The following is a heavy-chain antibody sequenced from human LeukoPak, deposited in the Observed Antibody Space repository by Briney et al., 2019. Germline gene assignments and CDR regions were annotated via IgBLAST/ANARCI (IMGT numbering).Heavy chain of an antibody. J-gene: IGHJ3*02. Sequence: SQTLSLTCAVSGGSISSGGYSWSWIRQPPGKGLEWIGYIYHSGSTYYNPSLKSRVTISVDRSKNQFSLKLSSVTAADTAVYYCARGRVRAKPPKTGNYYDSSGYYYGAFDIWGQGTMVTVSS. D-gene: IGHD3-22*01. CDR1: GGSISSGGYS. CDR2: IYHSGST. V-gene: IGHV4-30-2*01. CDR3: ARGRVRAKPPKTGNYYDSSGYYYGAFDI.